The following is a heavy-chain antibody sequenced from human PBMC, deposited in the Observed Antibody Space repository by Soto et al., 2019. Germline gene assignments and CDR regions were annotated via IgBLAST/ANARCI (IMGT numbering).Heavy chain of an antibody. CDR3: ARGQRFSDWFDP. CDR2: IYSSGST. V-gene: IGHV4-4*07. D-gene: IGHD3-3*01. J-gene: IGHJ5*02. Sequence: WETLSLTCTVTGGTLSGYYWTWIRQSAGGGLEWIGRIYSSGSTNYNPSLKSRVTISLDTSMSHFSLRLGSVSAADTAVYYCARGQRFSDWFDPWGQGTLVTVSS. CDR1: GGTLSGYY.